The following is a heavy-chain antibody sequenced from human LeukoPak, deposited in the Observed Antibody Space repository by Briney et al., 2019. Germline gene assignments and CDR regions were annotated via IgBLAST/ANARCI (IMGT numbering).Heavy chain of an antibody. CDR1: GFTFSSYA. D-gene: IGHD5-18*01. CDR2: VSGSGDTT. Sequence: PGGSLRLSCAASGFTFSSYAMNWVRQPPGKGLEWVSTVSGSGDTTYYADSVKGRFTISRDSSKNTLYLQMNSLRVEDTAVYYCAKAKTQAMVLPGNYWGQGTRVTASS. V-gene: IGHV3-23*01. J-gene: IGHJ4*02. CDR3: AKAKTQAMVLPGNY.